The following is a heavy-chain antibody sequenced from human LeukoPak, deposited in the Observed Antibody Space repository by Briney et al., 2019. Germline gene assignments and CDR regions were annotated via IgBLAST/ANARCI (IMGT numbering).Heavy chain of an antibody. J-gene: IGHJ4*02. Sequence: PGGSLRLSCAASGFTFSSYAMHWVRQAPGKGLEWVAVISYDGTNKYYADSVKGRFTISRDNSKNTLYLQMNSLRAEDTAVYYCARDRSNPDIVLVVAATPVSYYFDYWGQGTLVTVSS. D-gene: IGHD2-15*01. V-gene: IGHV3-30-3*01. CDR3: ARDRSNPDIVLVVAATPVSYYFDY. CDR2: ISYDGTNK. CDR1: GFTFSSYA.